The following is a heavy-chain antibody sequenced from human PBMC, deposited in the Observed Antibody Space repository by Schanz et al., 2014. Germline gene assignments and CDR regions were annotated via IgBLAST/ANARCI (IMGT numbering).Heavy chain of an antibody. J-gene: IGHJ6*02. CDR1: EYTFTRHY. Sequence: QVQLVQSGAEVKEPGASVKVSCKASEYTFTRHYMHWVRQAPGQGLEWMGIIHSTGGTTSHAQKSEGRVTMTRDTSTSTVYMELSSLRSEDTAVYYCASALTTWGGMDVWGQGTTVTVSS. CDR2: IHSTGGTT. V-gene: IGHV1-46*01. D-gene: IGHD4-4*01. CDR3: ASALTTWGGMDV.